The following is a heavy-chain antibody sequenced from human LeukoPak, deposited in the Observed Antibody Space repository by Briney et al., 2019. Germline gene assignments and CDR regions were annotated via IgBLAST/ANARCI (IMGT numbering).Heavy chain of an antibody. V-gene: IGHV3-21*01. Sequence: GGSLRLSCAASGFTFSSYSMNWVRQAPGKGLEWVSSISSSSSYIYYADSVKGRFTISRDNSKNTLYLQMNSLRAEDTAVYYCARDLTGGNYFDYWGQGTLVTVSS. CDR1: GFTFSSYS. CDR2: ISSSSSYI. CDR3: ARDLTGGNYFDY. D-gene: IGHD3-16*01. J-gene: IGHJ4*02.